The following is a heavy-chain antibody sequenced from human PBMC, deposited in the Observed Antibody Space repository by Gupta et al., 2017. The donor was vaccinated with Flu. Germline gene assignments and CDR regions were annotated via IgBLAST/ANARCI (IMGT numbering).Heavy chain of an antibody. CDR3: ARFDVRATWIYHRSYYYYYYMDV. CDR2: ISSSSSYI. Sequence: VSSISSSSSYIYYADSVKGRFTISRDNAKNSLYLQMNSLRAEDTAVYYCARFDVRATWIYHRSYYYYYYMDVWGKGTTVTVSS. V-gene: IGHV3-21*01. D-gene: IGHD5-12*01. J-gene: IGHJ6*03.